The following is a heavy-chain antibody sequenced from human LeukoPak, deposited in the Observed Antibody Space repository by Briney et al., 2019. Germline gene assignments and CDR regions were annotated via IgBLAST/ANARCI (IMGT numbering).Heavy chain of an antibody. J-gene: IGHJ4*02. CDR1: GGSISSSSYY. D-gene: IGHD3-22*01. V-gene: IGHV4-39*01. CDR3: ARGDYYDSCGYYLLDY. Sequence: PSETLSLTCTVSGGSISSSSYYWGWIGQPPGKGLAWIGSIYYSGSTYYNPSLKSRVTISVDTSKNQFSLKLSSVTAADTAVYYCARGDYYDSCGYYLLDYWGQGTLVTVSS. CDR2: IYYSGST.